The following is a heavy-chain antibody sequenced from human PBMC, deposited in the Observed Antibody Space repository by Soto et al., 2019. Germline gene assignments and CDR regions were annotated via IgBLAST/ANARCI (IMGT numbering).Heavy chain of an antibody. CDR1: GLSLTNGRLG. CDR2: IFSNDDK. Sequence: SGPTLVNPTETLTLTCTVSGLSLTNGRLGVSWIRQPPGKALEWLAHIFSNDDKSYSTSLKSRLTISKDISRSQVVLTMTNMDPVDSATYYCALIKDCSRTDCYLASFDPRGQATLVTVYS. CDR3: ALIKDCSRTDCYLASFDP. J-gene: IGHJ5*02. V-gene: IGHV2-26*01. D-gene: IGHD2-2*01.